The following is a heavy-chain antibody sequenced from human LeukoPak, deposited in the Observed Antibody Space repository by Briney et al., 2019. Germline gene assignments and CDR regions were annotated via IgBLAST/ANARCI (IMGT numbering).Heavy chain of an antibody. Sequence: SETLSLTCTVSGGSISSYYWTWVRQPPGKGLEWIGYLSYSGSTKYNPSLRSRVTISVDTSKNQFSLKLSSVTAADTAVYYCARDKGTSYLSSFDYWGQGTLVTVSS. CDR1: GGSISSYY. J-gene: IGHJ4*02. D-gene: IGHD6-6*01. CDR2: LSYSGST. CDR3: ARDKGTSYLSSFDY. V-gene: IGHV4-59*01.